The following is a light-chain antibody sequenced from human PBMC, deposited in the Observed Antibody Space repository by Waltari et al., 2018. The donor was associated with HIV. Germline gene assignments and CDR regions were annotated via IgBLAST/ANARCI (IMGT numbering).Light chain of an antibody. CDR2: GNN. CDR1: SSNLGAHYD. Sequence: QSVLTQPPSVSGAPGQRVTIPCPGSSSNLGAHYDAHWYQQLPGTAPKLPTYGNNIRASGVPDRFSGSKSGTAASLAITGLQAEDEAEYYCQSYDSSLSGSGVFGGGTKLTVL. J-gene: IGLJ3*02. V-gene: IGLV1-40*01. CDR3: QSYDSSLSGSGV.